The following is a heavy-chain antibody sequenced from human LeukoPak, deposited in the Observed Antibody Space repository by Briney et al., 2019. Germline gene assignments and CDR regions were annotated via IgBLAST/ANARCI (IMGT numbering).Heavy chain of an antibody. V-gene: IGHV1-18*04. CDR2: ISAYNGNT. J-gene: IGHJ4*02. Sequence: ASVKVSCKASGYTFTSYGISCVRQAPGQGLEWMGWISAYNGNTNYAQELQGRVTMTTDTSTSTAYMELRSLRSDDTAVYYCARDHSSGWYRDLDYWGQGTLVTVSS. CDR3: ARDHSSGWYRDLDY. D-gene: IGHD6-19*01. CDR1: GYTFTSYG.